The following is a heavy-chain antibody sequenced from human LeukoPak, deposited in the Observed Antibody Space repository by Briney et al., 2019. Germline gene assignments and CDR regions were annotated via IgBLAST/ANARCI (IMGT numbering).Heavy chain of an antibody. CDR1: GYTFTSYD. CDR3: AKRGFGLPCDY. V-gene: IGHV1-8*01. J-gene: IGHJ4*02. CDR2: MNPNSGNT. Sequence: GASVRVSCKASGYTFTSYDINWVRQATGQGLEWMGWMNPNSGNTGYAQKFQGRVTMTRNTSISTVYMELSSLRSEDTAVYYCAKRGFGLPCDYWGQGTLVTVSS. D-gene: IGHD3/OR15-3a*01.